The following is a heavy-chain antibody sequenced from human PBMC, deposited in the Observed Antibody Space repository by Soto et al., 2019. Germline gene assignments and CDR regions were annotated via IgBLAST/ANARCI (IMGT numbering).Heavy chain of an antibody. D-gene: IGHD6-19*01. CDR1: GGSISSGDYY. V-gene: IGHV4-30-4*01. Sequence: QVQLQESGPGLVKPSQTLSLTCTVSGGSISSGDYYWSWIRQPPGKGLEWIGYIYYSGSTYYNPSLKSRVTMSVDTSKNQFALELSSVTAADTAVYYCAREAVAVTVRANDSDYSGQGALVTVSS. J-gene: IGHJ4*02. CDR2: IYYSGST. CDR3: AREAVAVTVRANDSDY.